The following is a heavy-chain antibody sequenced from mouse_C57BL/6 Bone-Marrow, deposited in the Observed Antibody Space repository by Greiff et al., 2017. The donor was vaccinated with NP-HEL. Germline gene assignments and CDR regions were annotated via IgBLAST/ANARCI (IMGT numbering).Heavy chain of an antibody. J-gene: IGHJ1*03. Sequence: VQLKEPGAELVKPGASVKMSCKASGYTFTSYWITWVKQRPGQGLEWIGDIYPGSGSTNYNEKFKSKATLTVDTSSSTAYMQLSSLTSEDSAVYYCARCPLLCPWYFDVWGTGTTVTVSS. CDR1: GYTFTSYW. V-gene: IGHV1-55*01. CDR2: IYPGSGST. CDR3: ARCPLLCPWYFDV. D-gene: IGHD1-1*02.